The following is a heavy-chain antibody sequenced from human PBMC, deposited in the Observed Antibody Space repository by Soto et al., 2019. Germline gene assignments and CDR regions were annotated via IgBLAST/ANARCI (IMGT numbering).Heavy chain of an antibody. D-gene: IGHD6-13*01. Sequence: EVQLLESGGGLVQPGGSLRLSCVASGFTFRSYAMTWVRQAPGKGLEWVSGISGGGGSTYYTDSVKGRFTISRDNSKNTVYLQIHSLRGEDTAVYCCARVLSSWPNFDYWGQGTLVTVSA. V-gene: IGHV3-23*01. J-gene: IGHJ4*02. CDR1: GFTFRSYA. CDR3: ARVLSSWPNFDY. CDR2: ISGGGGST.